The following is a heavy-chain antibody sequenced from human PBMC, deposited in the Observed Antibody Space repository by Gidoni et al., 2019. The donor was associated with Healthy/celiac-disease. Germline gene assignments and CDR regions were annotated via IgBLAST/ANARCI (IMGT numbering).Heavy chain of an antibody. J-gene: IGHJ4*02. CDR1: GFTFSSYA. Sequence: QVQLVESGGGVVQPGRSLRLSCAASGFTFSSYAIHLVRQAPGKGLEWVAVISYDGSNKYYADSVKGRFTISRDNSKNTLYLQMNSLRAEDTAVYYCARDGVDIVVVPAATALYYFDYWGQGTLVTVSS. CDR3: ARDGVDIVVVPAATALYYFDY. CDR2: ISYDGSNK. V-gene: IGHV3-30-3*01. D-gene: IGHD2-2*01.